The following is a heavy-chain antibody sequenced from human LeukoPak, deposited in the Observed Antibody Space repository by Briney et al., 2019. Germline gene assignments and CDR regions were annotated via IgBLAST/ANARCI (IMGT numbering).Heavy chain of an antibody. V-gene: IGHV5-51*01. D-gene: IGHD6-13*01. Sequence: GESLKISCKGSGYSFTTYWIGWVRQMPGKGLEWMGIIYPGDSDTRYSPSFQGQVTISADKSISTAYLQWSSLKASDTAMYYCARGGRWQQLVDAFDIWGQGTMVTVSS. J-gene: IGHJ3*02. CDR3: ARGGRWQQLVDAFDI. CDR1: GYSFTTYW. CDR2: IYPGDSDT.